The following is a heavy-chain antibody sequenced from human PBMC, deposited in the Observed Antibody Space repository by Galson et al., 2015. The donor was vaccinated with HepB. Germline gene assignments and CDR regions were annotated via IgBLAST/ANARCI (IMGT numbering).Heavy chain of an antibody. CDR3: ARVADADYGDHTHFDS. J-gene: IGHJ4*02. D-gene: IGHD4-17*01. CDR2: ISSNTLYT. Sequence: SLRLSCAVSGFTFSDYYMSWIRQAPGKGLEWISCISSNTLYTNYADSVKGRFTISRDNAKNSLFLQINGLRAEDTAVYYCARVADADYGDHTHFDSRGQGTLVTVSS. CDR1: GFTFSDYY. V-gene: IGHV3-11*06.